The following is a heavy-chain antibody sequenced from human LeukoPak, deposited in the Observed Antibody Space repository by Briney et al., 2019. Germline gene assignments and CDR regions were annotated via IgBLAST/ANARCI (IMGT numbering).Heavy chain of an antibody. V-gene: IGHV3-33*01. CDR3: ARDLEDSSPFGAFDM. Sequence: GRSLRLSCAASGFTFSNYGMHGVRQVPGKGLEWVAAIWFDGIRKYYADSVKGRLTISRDNSKNTLYLQMNSLRAEDTAVYYCARDLEDSSPFGAFDMWGQGTMVTVSS. J-gene: IGHJ3*02. D-gene: IGHD3-22*01. CDR2: IWFDGIRK. CDR1: GFTFSNYG.